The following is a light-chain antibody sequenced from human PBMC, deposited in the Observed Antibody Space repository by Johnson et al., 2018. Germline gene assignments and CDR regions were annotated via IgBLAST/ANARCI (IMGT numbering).Light chain of an antibody. Sequence: QSVLTQPPSVSAAPGQKVTISCSGSSSNIGNNYVSWYQQLPGTAPKLLIYDNNKRPSGIPARFSGSKSGTSATLGITGLPTGDEADYYCETWDSSLSGGFGTGTKVTVL. V-gene: IGLV1-51*01. CDR2: DNN. CDR1: SSNIGNNY. J-gene: IGLJ1*01. CDR3: ETWDSSLSGG.